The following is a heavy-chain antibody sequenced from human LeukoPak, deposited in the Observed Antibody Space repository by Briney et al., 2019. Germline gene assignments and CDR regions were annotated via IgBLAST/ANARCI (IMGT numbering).Heavy chain of an antibody. CDR2: INPNSGGT. Sequence: ASVKVSCKASGYTFTGCYMHWVRQAPGQGLEWMGWINPNSGGTNYAQKFQGRVTMTRDTSISTAYMELSRLRSDDTAVYYCARDSGYSYGPYWYFDLWGRGTLVTVSS. J-gene: IGHJ2*01. D-gene: IGHD5-18*01. CDR3: ARDSGYSYGPYWYFDL. V-gene: IGHV1-2*02. CDR1: GYTFTGCY.